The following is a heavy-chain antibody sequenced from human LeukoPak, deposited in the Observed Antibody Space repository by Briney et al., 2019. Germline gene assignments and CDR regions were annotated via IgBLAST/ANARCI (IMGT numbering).Heavy chain of an antibody. CDR1: GFTFNSYA. V-gene: IGHV3-66*01. CDR3: AREPETRGSINYSDY. CDR2: VYAGGST. Sequence: GGSLRLSCAASGFTFNSYAMSWVRQAPGKGLQWVSVVYAGGSTYYADSVNGRFTVSRDTSKNTLYLHMNNLRVEDTGEYYCAREPETRGSINYSDYWGQGTLVTVSS. J-gene: IGHJ4*02.